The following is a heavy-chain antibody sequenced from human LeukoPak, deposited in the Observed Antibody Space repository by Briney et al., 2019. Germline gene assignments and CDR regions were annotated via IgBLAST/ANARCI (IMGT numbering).Heavy chain of an antibody. CDR1: GGSISSGDYY. J-gene: IGHJ6*03. V-gene: IGHV4-30-4*08. D-gene: IGHD1-1*01. Sequence: SQTLSLTCTVSGGSISSGDYYWSWIRQPPGKGLEWIEYIYYSGSTYYNPSRKSRVTISVDTSKNQFSLMLSSVTAADTAVYYCARHGKTSPVASRGYYYYYYMDVWDKGTTVTVSS. CDR2: IYYSGST. CDR3: ARHGKTSPVASRGYYYYYYMDV.